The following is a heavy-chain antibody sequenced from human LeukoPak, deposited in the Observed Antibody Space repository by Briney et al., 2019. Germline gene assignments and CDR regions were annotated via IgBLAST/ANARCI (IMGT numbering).Heavy chain of an antibody. CDR2: ISSSGSTI. Sequence: GGSLRLSCAASGFTFSSYEMNWVRQAPGKGLEWVSYISSSGSTIYYADSVKGRFTISRDNAKNSLYLQMNSLRAEDTAVYYCARERRDIVATITGYFDYWGQGTLVTVNS. J-gene: IGHJ4*02. V-gene: IGHV3-48*03. D-gene: IGHD5-12*01. CDR1: GFTFSSYE. CDR3: ARERRDIVATITGYFDY.